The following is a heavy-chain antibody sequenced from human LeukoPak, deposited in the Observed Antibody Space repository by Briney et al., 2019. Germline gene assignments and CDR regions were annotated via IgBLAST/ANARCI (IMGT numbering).Heavy chain of an antibody. CDR1: GGSITTDKYY. Sequence: SETLSLTCTVSGGSITTDKYYWSWIRQPAGKGLEWIGRIYASGNTNYNPSLKSRITISVDTSKNQFSLRLTSVTAADTAVYYCARDFDSPMAFDIWGQGTMVTVSS. J-gene: IGHJ3*02. D-gene: IGHD3-9*01. CDR2: IYASGNT. CDR3: ARDFDSPMAFDI. V-gene: IGHV4-61*02.